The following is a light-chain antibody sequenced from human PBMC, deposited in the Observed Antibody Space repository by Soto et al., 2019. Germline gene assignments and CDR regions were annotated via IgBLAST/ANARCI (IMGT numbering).Light chain of an antibody. J-gene: IGLJ1*01. Sequence: QSALTQPASVSGSPGQSITISCTGTSSDVGGYNFVSWYQQHPGKVPKLMIFDVNRRPSGVSDRFSGSKSGNTASLTISGLQAEDEGDYYCCSYTRSSTHVFGSGTKCTVL. CDR3: CSYTRSSTHV. V-gene: IGLV2-14*03. CDR1: SSDVGGYNF. CDR2: DVN.